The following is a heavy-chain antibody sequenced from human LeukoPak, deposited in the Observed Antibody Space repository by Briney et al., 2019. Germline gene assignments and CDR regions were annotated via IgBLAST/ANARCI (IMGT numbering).Heavy chain of an antibody. Sequence: GGSLRLSCAASGFTFSSYAMHWVRQAPGKGLEWVAVISYDGSNKYYADSVKGRFTISRDNSKNTLYLQMNSLRAEDTAVYYCVREMLISRTNLWGFDHWGKGTMVPV. CDR1: GFTFSSYA. D-gene: IGHD3-16*01. CDR2: ISYDGSNK. CDR3: VREMLISRTNLWGFDH. J-gene: IGHJ4*02. V-gene: IGHV3-30-3*01.